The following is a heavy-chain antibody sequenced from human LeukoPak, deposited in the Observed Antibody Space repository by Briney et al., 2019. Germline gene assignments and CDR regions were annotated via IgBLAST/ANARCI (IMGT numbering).Heavy chain of an antibody. Sequence: GGSLRLSCAASGFTFSGSAMHWVRQASGKGLEWVGRIRSIANSYATAYAASLKGRFTISRDDSKNTAYLQMNSLKTEDTAVYYCARGRYDSSGYYSIFDYWGQGTLVTVSS. J-gene: IGHJ4*02. CDR1: GFTFSGSA. CDR3: ARGRYDSSGYYSIFDY. CDR2: IRSIANSYAT. V-gene: IGHV3-73*01. D-gene: IGHD3-22*01.